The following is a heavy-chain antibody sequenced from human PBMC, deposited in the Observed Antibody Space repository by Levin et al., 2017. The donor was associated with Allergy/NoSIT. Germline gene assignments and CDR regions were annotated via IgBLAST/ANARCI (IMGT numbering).Heavy chain of an antibody. CDR3: ARGGVSSAWDWFDP. D-gene: IGHD3-22*01. J-gene: IGHJ5*02. CDR1: PSIFSDNY. V-gene: IGHV3-11*05. CDR2: ISSSSRDT. Sequence: GGSLRLSCVASPSIFSDNYMSWIRQAPGKGLEWVSYISSSSRDTNYADSVRGRFTISRDNAKNSLYLEMNSLRVDDTAVYYCARGGVSSAWDWFDPWGQGTLVTVSS.